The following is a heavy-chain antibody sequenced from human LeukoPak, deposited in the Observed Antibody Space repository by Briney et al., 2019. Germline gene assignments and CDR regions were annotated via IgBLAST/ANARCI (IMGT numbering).Heavy chain of an antibody. CDR3: AREVGS. J-gene: IGHJ5*02. V-gene: IGHV3-66*01. CDR1: GFTISTNY. CDR2: IYASGST. D-gene: IGHD1-26*01. Sequence: GGSLRLPCVASGFTISTNYMSWVRQAPGKGLKWVSVIYASGSTYYADSMKDRFTISRDNSKNTLYLQINSLRAEDTAVYYCAREVGSWGQGTLVTVSS.